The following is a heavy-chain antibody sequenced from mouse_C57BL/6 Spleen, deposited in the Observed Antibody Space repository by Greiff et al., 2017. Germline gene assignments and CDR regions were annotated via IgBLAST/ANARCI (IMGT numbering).Heavy chain of an antibody. CDR3: ARLGRGYWYFDV. CDR1: GFTFSDYG. CDR2: ISSGSSTI. Sequence: EVQGVESGGGLVKPGGSLKLSCAASGFTFSDYGMHWVRQAPEKGLEWVAYISSGSSTIYYADTVTGRFTISRDNAKNTLFLQMTSLRSEDTAMYYCARLGRGYWYFDVWGTGTTVTVSS. V-gene: IGHV5-17*01. D-gene: IGHD4-1*01. J-gene: IGHJ1*03.